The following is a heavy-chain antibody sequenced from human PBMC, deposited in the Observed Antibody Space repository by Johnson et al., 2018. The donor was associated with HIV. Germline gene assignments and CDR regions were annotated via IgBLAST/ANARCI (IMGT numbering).Heavy chain of an antibody. CDR3: AKETGANSAFEI. V-gene: IGHV3-23*01. CDR2: ISDSGERT. CDR1: GFTFANYA. D-gene: IGHD1-7*01. J-gene: IGHJ3*02. Sequence: VTLLESGRGLIQPGGSLRLSCAVSGFTFANYAMTWVRQAPGKGLDWVSAISDSGERTHYADSVKGRFTTSRENSKKILYFQMDSLRVEDTAVYYCAKETGANSAFEIWGQGTMVTVSS.